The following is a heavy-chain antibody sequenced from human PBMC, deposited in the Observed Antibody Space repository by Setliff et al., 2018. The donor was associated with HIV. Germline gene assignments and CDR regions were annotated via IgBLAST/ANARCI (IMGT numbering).Heavy chain of an antibody. D-gene: IGHD6-6*01. CDR3: ASEAWTSYRSSSGYYYYYMDV. CDR1: GDSVSSASYY. CDR2: IYYSGTT. V-gene: IGHV4-61*01. J-gene: IGHJ6*03. Sequence: LSCTVSGDSVSSASYYWSWIRQPPGKGLEWIGYIYYSGTTKYNPSLKSRVTISVDTSKNQFSLKLSSVTAADTAVYYCASEAWTSYRSSSGYYYYYMDVWGKGTTVTVSS.